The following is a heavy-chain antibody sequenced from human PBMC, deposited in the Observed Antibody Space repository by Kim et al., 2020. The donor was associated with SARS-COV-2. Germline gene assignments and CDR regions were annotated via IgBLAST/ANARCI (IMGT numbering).Heavy chain of an antibody. D-gene: IGHD6-19*01. J-gene: IGHJ4*02. CDR2: T. Sequence: TYYNPSRKSRVTISVDTSKNQFSLKLSSVTAADTAVYYCARRPGIAVFDYWGQGTLVTVSS. V-gene: IGHV4-39*01. CDR3: ARRPGIAVFDY.